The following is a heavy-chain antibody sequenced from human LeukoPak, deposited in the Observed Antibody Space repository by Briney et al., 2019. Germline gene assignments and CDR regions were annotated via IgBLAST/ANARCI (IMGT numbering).Heavy chain of an antibody. Sequence: SETLSLTCAVYGGSFSGYYWSWIRQPPGKGLEWIGEINRSGSTNYNPSLKSRVTISVDTSKNQFSLKLSSVTAADTAVYYCARSPPLEWLLFDYYYYGMDVWGQGTTVTVSS. V-gene: IGHV4-34*01. D-gene: IGHD3-3*01. CDR1: GGSFSGYY. CDR3: ARSPPLEWLLFDYYYYGMDV. CDR2: INRSGST. J-gene: IGHJ6*02.